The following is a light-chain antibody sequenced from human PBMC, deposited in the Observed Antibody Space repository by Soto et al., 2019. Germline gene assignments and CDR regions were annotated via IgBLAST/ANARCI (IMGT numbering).Light chain of an antibody. CDR1: QSVSSSY. CDR3: QQYGSTPLT. J-gene: IGKJ4*01. CDR2: DAS. V-gene: IGKV3-20*01. Sequence: EIVLTQSPGTLSLSPGERVTLSCRASQSVSSSYLAWYQPKPGQAPRLLIHDASRRATVIPDRFSGSGSGTDFTLTISRLEPEEFAVYYCQQYGSTPLTFGGGTKVEIK.